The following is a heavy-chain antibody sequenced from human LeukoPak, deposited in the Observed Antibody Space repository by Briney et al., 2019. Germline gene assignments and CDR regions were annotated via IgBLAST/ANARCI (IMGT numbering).Heavy chain of an antibody. CDR2: IFPGDSET. CDR1: GYTFTTYY. V-gene: IGHV5-51*01. D-gene: IGHD2-2*01. Sequence: GESLKISCKSSGYTFTTYYIAWVRQMPGKGLEWMGIIFPGDSETRYSPSFQDQVTISADKSISTAYLQWTSLKASDTAMYYCARHLSDITSSPNYWGPGTLVTVSS. CDR3: ARHLSDITSSPNY. J-gene: IGHJ4*02.